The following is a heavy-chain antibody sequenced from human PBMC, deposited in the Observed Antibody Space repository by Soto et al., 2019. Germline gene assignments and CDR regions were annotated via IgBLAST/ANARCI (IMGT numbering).Heavy chain of an antibody. CDR2: IIPIFGTA. J-gene: IGHJ4*02. Sequence: QVQLVQSGAEVKKPGSSVKVSCTASGGTFSSYAISWVRQAPGQGLEWMGGIIPIFGTANYAQKFQGRVTITADESTSTAYMELSSLRSEDTAVYYCARDAGRYCSSTSCYKGPLGYWGQGTLVTVSS. CDR3: ARDAGRYCSSTSCYKGPLGY. V-gene: IGHV1-69*01. D-gene: IGHD2-2*02. CDR1: GGTFSSYA.